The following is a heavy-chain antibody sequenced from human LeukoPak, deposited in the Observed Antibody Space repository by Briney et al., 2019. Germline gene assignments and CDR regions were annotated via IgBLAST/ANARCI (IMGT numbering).Heavy chain of an antibody. J-gene: IGHJ4*02. CDR2: ISSSSSYI. CDR1: GFTFSSYS. Sequence: GGSLSLSCAASGFTFSSYSMNWVRQAPGKGLEWVSSISSSSSYIYYAASVKGRFITSKDNAKNSLYLQMNSLRAEDSAVYCCARDSLYYYGSGSYTYWGQGTLVTVSS. D-gene: IGHD3-10*01. CDR3: ARDSLYYYGSGSYTY. V-gene: IGHV3-21*01.